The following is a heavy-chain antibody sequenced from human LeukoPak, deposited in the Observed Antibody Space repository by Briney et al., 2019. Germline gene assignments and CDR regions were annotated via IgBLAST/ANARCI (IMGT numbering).Heavy chain of an antibody. V-gene: IGHV1-2*02. Sequence: ASVKVSCKASGYTFSGYYMHWVRQAPGQGLEWMGWINPNSGGTDYAQNFQGRLTMTRDTSISTAYMELNRLRSDDTAVYYCARVSGYYDSSGYYFPYFDYWGQGTLVTVSS. CDR3: ARVSGYYDSSGYYFPYFDY. CDR2: INPNSGGT. J-gene: IGHJ4*02. CDR1: GYTFSGYY. D-gene: IGHD3-22*01.